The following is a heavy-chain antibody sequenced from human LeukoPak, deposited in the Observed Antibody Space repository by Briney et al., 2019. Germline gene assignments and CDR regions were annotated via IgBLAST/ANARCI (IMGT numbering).Heavy chain of an antibody. CDR3: ARDLEGYCSGGTCYFDY. CDR1: GYTFTGYY. Sequence: ASVKVSCKASGYTFTGYYMHWVRPAPGQGLEWMGWINPNSGGTNYAQKFQGRVTMIRDTSISTAYMELSSLRSDDTAVYYCARDLEGYCSGGTCYFDYWGQGTLVTVSS. CDR2: INPNSGGT. J-gene: IGHJ4*02. V-gene: IGHV1-2*02. D-gene: IGHD2-15*01.